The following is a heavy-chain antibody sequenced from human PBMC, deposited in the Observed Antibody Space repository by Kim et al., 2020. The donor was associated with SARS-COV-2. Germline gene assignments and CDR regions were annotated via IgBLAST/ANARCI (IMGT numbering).Heavy chain of an antibody. V-gene: IGHV4-31*03. CDR3: ARGDLLGTSYYDFWSGSSSYFDY. J-gene: IGHJ4*02. CDR1: GGSISSGGYY. Sequence: SETLSLTCTVSGGSISSGGYYWSWIRQHPGKGLEWIGYIYYSGSTYYNPSLKSRVTISVDTSKNQFSLKLSSVTAADTAVYYCARGDLLGTSYYDFWSGSSSYFDYWGQGTLVTVSS. D-gene: IGHD3-3*01. CDR2: IYYSGST.